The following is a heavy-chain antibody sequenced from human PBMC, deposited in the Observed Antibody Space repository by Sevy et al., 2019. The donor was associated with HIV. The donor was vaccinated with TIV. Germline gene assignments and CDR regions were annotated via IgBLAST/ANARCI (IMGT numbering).Heavy chain of an antibody. CDR3: ARGGAGRQFDYYYYMDV. Sequence: SETLSLTCTVSGGSISSYYWSWIRQPPGKGLEWIGYIYYSGSTNYNPSLKSRVTISVDTSKNQFSLKLSSVTAADTAVYYCARGGAGRQFDYYYYMDVWGKGTTVTVSS. J-gene: IGHJ6*03. CDR2: IYYSGST. V-gene: IGHV4-59*01. CDR1: GGSISSYY. D-gene: IGHD6-6*01.